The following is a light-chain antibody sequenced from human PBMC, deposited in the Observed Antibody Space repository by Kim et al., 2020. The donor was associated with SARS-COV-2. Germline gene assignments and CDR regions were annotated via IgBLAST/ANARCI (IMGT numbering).Light chain of an antibody. CDR3: ATWDSNTP. CDR1: SGHSSYI. V-gene: IGLV4-60*03. J-gene: IGLJ2*01. CDR2: LKGSGGY. Sequence: GSPVKLTCTLSSGHSSYIITWHQQQPGKAPRYLMKLKGSGGYNKGSGVPHRFSGSSSGADRYLTISNLQSEDEADYYCATWDSNTPFGGGTQLTVL.